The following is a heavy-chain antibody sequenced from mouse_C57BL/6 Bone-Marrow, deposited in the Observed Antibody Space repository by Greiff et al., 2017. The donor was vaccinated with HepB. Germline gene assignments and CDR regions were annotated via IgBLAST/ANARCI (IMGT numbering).Heavy chain of an antibody. D-gene: IGHD2-10*01. CDR2: INPNNGGT. J-gene: IGHJ1*03. V-gene: IGHV1-26*01. CDR3: ARVGPTWYFDV. Sequence: EVQLQQSGPELVKPGASVKISCKASGYTFTDYYMNWVKQSHGKSLEWIGDINPNNGGTSYNQKFKGKATLTVDKSSSTAYMELRSLTSEDSAVYYCARVGPTWYFDVWGTGTTVTVSS. CDR1: GYTFTDYY.